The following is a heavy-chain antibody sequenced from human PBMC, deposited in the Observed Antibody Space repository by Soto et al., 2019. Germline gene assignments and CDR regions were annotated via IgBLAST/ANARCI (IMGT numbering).Heavy chain of an antibody. CDR1: GFAFSSYA. CDR3: EQHRGFIDTFAY. J-gene: IGHJ4*02. D-gene: IGHD3-16*02. Sequence: GGSLRLSCAASGFAFSSYAISWVRQAPGKGLEWVSSISGSTSGTYYADAVKGRFTISRDNSNNTLYLQMNSLRAEDLAVYYCEQHRGFIDTFAYWGQGALVTVPS. V-gene: IGHV3-23*01. CDR2: ISGSTSGT.